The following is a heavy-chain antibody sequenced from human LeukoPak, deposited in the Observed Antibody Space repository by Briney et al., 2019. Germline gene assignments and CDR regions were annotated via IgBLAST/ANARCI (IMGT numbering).Heavy chain of an antibody. CDR2: INHSGST. J-gene: IGHJ6*02. V-gene: IGHV4-34*01. CDR1: GGSFSGYY. Sequence: PSETLSLTRAVYGGSFSGYYWSWIRQPPGKGLEWIGEINHSGSTNYNPSLKSRVTISVDTSKNQFSLKLSSVTAADTAVYYCARGSATYYYYYGMDVWGQGTTVTVSS. CDR3: ARGSATYYYYYGMDV.